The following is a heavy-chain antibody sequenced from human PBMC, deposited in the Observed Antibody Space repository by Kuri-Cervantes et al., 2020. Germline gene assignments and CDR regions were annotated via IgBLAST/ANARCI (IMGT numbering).Heavy chain of an antibody. V-gene: IGHV4-59*13. Sequence: SETLSLTCTVSGGSISNYYWSWIRQPPGKGLEWIGYISYSGSTNYNPSLKSQVTISVDTSKNQFSLKLSSVTAADTAAYYCARGDPDFDYWGQGTLVTVSS. CDR1: GGSISNYY. CDR2: ISYSGST. CDR3: ARGDPDFDY. J-gene: IGHJ4*02.